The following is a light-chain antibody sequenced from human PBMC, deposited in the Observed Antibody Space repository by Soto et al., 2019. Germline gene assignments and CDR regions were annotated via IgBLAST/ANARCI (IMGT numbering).Light chain of an antibody. J-gene: IGKJ3*01. CDR3: QQYDNLPFT. Sequence: DIQMTQSPSSLSASVGDRVTITCQASQDISNYLNWYQQKPGKAPKLLIYDASNLETGVPSRFSGRGSGTDFTFTISSLQPEEIATYYCQQYDNLPFTVGAGTKVDI. CDR1: QDISNY. V-gene: IGKV1-33*01. CDR2: DAS.